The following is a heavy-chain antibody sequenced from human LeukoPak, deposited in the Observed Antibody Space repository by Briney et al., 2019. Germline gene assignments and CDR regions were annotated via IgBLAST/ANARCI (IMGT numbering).Heavy chain of an antibody. CDR1: GFTVSSNS. Sequence: GGSLRLSCTVSGFTVSSNSMSWVRQAPGKGLEWVSFIYSDNTHYSDSVKGRFTISRDNSKDTLYLQMNSLRAEDTAVYYCARGPSGYHNTGGQGTLVTVSS. V-gene: IGHV3-53*01. D-gene: IGHD5-12*01. J-gene: IGHJ4*02. CDR3: ARGPSGYHNT. CDR2: IYSDNT.